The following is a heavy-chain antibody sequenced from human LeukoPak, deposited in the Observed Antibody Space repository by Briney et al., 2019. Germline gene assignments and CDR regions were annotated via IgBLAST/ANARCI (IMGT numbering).Heavy chain of an antibody. D-gene: IGHD2-15*01. CDR3: ATDGCSGGSCYDYYYGMDV. J-gene: IGHJ6*02. V-gene: IGHV1-3*01. CDR2: INAGNGNT. CDR1: GYTFTSYA. Sequence: ASVTVSCKASGYTFTSYAMHWVRQAPGQRLEWMGWINAGNGNTKYSQKFQGRVTITRDTSASTAYMELSSLRSEDTAVYYCATDGCSGGSCYDYYYGMDVWGQGTTVTVSS.